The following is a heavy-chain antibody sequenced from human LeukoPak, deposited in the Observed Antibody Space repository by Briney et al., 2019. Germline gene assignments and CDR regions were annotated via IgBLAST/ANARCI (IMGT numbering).Heavy chain of an antibody. CDR2: INPSGGST. J-gene: IGHJ4*02. D-gene: IGHD1-1*01. CDR3: ARTNGGYFDY. CDR1: GYTFTNYY. V-gene: IGHV1-46*01. Sequence: ASVKVSCKASGYTFTNYYMHWVRQAPGQGLEWMGIINPSGGSTNYAQNFQGRVTVTRDTSTSTVYMELSSLRSEDTAVYYCARTNGGYFDYWGQGTLVTVSS.